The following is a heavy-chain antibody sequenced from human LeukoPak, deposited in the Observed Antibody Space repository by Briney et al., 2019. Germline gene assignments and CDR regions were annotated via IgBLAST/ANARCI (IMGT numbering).Heavy chain of an antibody. J-gene: IGHJ3*02. Sequence: ASVKVSCKASGYTFTGYWHWVRQAPGQGLEWRGRINPNSGGTDYAQNFQGRVTMTRDTSISTAYMELSSLRSDDTAVYYCARFLSGSHDVFDIWGQGTMVTVSS. CDR1: GYTFTGYW. CDR3: ARFLSGSHDVFDI. V-gene: IGHV1-2*06. CDR2: INPNSGGT. D-gene: IGHD1-26*01.